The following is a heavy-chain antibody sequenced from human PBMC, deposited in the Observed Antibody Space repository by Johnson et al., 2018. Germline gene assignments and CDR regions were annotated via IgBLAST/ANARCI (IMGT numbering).Heavy chain of an antibody. CDR1: GFTFSDYG. Sequence: QLVESGGGVVQPGRSLRLSCAASGFTFSDYGMHCVRQAPGKGLEWVAVIWYDGSNKYYADSVKGRFTISRDNSKNTLFLQMNNLRAEDTAGYYCAKDQYEWDAFDIGGQGTMVTGSS. CDR3: AKDQYEWDAFDI. CDR2: IWYDGSNK. J-gene: IGHJ3*02. V-gene: IGHV3-33*06. D-gene: IGHD3-3*01.